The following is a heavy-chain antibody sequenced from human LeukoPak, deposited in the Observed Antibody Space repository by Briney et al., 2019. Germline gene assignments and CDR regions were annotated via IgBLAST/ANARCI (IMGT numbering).Heavy chain of an antibody. CDR1: GGSISSSNW. V-gene: IGHV4-4*02. CDR2: IYHSGST. D-gene: IGHD2-15*01. Sequence: SGTLSLTCAVSGGSISSSNWWSWVRQPPGKGLEWIGEIYHSGSTNYNPSLKSRVTISVDKSKNQFSLKLTSVTAADTAVYYCASPRDVVVVVAATAGYFDLWGRGTLVTVSS. J-gene: IGHJ2*01. CDR3: ASPRDVVVVVAATAGYFDL.